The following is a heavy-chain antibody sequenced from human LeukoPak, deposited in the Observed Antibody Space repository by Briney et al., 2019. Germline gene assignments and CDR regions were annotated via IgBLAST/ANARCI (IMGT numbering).Heavy chain of an antibody. D-gene: IGHD2-2*01. V-gene: IGHV4-39*01. Sequence: PSGTLSLTCTVSGGSISSSSYYWGWIRQPPGKGLEWIGSIYYSGSTHYNPSLKSRVTISVDTSKNQFSLKLSSVTAADTAVYYCARHGRDIVVVPSPTHFDYWGQGTLVTVSS. CDR1: GGSISSSSYY. CDR3: ARHGRDIVVVPSPTHFDY. J-gene: IGHJ4*02. CDR2: IYYSGST.